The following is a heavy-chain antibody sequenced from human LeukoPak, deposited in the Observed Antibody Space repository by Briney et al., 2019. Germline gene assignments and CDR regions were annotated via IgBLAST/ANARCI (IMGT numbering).Heavy chain of an antibody. D-gene: IGHD3-3*01. CDR3: ARAAWSAADY. Sequence: QPGGSLRLSCAASGFTFSSYGMPWIRQAPVKGLEWVAVIWYDGSNKYYADSVKGRFTISRDNSKNTLYLQMNSLRAEDTAVYYCARAAWSAADYWGQGTLVTVSS. CDR1: GFTFSSYG. V-gene: IGHV3-33*01. J-gene: IGHJ4*02. CDR2: IWYDGSNK.